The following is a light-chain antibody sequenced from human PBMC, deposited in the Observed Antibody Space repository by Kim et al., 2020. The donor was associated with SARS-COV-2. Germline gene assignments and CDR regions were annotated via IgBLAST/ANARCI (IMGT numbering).Light chain of an antibody. CDR2: GAS. CDR1: QSVGRN. J-gene: IGKJ2*01. CDR3: QQYDNWPYT. Sequence: EVVLTQSPATLSVSPGETATLSCRASQSVGRNLAWYQQKPGQAPRLLIRGASTRASGIPPSFSGSGSGRDFTLTISSLQSEDCAVFFCQQYDNWPYTFGQGTKLEI. V-gene: IGKV3D-15*01.